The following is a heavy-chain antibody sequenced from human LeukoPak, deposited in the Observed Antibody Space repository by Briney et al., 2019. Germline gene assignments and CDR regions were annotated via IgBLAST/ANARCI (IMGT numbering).Heavy chain of an antibody. CDR3: ARDYYDSSSYPLRY. D-gene: IGHD3-22*01. V-gene: IGHV1-18*01. Sequence: GASVKVSCKASGYTFTSYGISWVRQAPGQGLEWMGWISAYNGNTNYAQKLQGRVTMTTDTSTSTAYMELRSLRSDDTAVYYCARDYYDSSSYPLRYWGQGTLVTVSS. CDR2: ISAYNGNT. CDR1: GYTFTSYG. J-gene: IGHJ4*02.